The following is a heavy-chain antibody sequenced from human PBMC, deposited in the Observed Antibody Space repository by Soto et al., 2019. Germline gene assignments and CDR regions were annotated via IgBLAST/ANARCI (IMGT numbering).Heavy chain of an antibody. J-gene: IGHJ4*02. V-gene: IGHV3-53*04. CDR2: IYSGGST. D-gene: IGHD3-9*01. CDR1: GFTVSSNY. Sequence: EVQLVESGGGLVQPGGSLRLSCAASGFTVSSNYMSWVRQAPGKGLEWVSVIYSGGSTYYADSVKGRFTISRHNSKNTLYLQMNSLRAEDTAVYYCARGLEGYDILTGYSGYFDYWGQGTLVTVSS. CDR3: ARGLEGYDILTGYSGYFDY.